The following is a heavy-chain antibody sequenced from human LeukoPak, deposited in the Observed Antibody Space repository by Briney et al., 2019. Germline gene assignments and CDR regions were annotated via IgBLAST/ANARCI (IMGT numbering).Heavy chain of an antibody. D-gene: IGHD6-13*01. V-gene: IGHV4-61*01. J-gene: IGHJ5*02. CDR3: ARGGSSWYFSLFDP. Sequence: SETLSLTCTVSGDSVSSDSCYWSWIRQPPGKALEWIAYIYYSGSTKYNPSLKSRVTITVDTSKNQFSLKLSSVTAADTAVYYCARGGSSWYFSLFDPWGQGTLVTVSS. CDR1: GDSVSSDSCY. CDR2: IYYSGST.